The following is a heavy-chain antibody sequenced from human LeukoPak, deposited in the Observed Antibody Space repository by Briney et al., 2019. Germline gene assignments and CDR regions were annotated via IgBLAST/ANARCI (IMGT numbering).Heavy chain of an antibody. CDR3: AKDIHRLTLSYFDY. J-gene: IGHJ4*02. Sequence: GGSLRLSCAASGFTFDDYAMHWVRQAPGKGLEWVSGITWSSGSIGYADSVKGRFTISRDNAKNSLYLQMNSLRAEDMALYYCAKDIHRLTLSYFDYWGQGTLVTVSS. CDR1: GFTFDDYA. CDR2: ITWSSGSI. D-gene: IGHD4/OR15-4a*01. V-gene: IGHV3-9*03.